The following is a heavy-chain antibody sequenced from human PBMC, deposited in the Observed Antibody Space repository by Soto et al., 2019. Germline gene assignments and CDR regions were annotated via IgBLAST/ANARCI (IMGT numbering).Heavy chain of an antibody. CDR1: GLTFRSFA. J-gene: IGHJ4*02. CDR3: ARELNRWLDY. CDR2: ISGNGDST. Sequence: GGSLRLSCAASGLTFRSFAMHWVRQAPGKGLEFVAAISGNGDSTYYADSVKGRFTISRDNSKNTLYLQMGSLRAEDTAVYYCARELNRWLDYWGQGTLVTVSS. V-gene: IGHV3-64*02. D-gene: IGHD6-13*01.